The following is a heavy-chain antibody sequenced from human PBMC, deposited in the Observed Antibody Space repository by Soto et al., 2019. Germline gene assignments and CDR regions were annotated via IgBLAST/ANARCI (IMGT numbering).Heavy chain of an antibody. CDR3: SHGEGQFFDH. D-gene: IGHD3-10*01. CDR2: ISNGGTT. J-gene: IGHJ4*02. Sequence: EVQLVESGGGLLKPGESLRLSCAASGFSFSNAWMNWVRQAPGKGLEWVGRISNGGTTDYAAPVKGRFTISRDNSKNTLYLQMDSLKTEDTAVYYCSHGEGQFFDHWGQGTMVTVSS. V-gene: IGHV3-15*07. CDR1: GFSFSNAW.